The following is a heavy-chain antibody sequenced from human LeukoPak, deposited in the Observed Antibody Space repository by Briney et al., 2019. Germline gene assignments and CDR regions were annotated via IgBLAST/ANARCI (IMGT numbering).Heavy chain of an antibody. Sequence: GGSLRLSCAASGFTFSSYEMNWVRQAPGKGLEWVSYISSSGSTIYYADSVKGRFTISRDNAKNSLYLQMNSLRAEDTAVYYCAKGGSYRSQPYFDYWGQGTPVTVSS. CDR1: GFTFSSYE. CDR3: AKGGSYRSQPYFDY. D-gene: IGHD3-16*02. V-gene: IGHV3-48*03. CDR2: ISSSGSTI. J-gene: IGHJ4*02.